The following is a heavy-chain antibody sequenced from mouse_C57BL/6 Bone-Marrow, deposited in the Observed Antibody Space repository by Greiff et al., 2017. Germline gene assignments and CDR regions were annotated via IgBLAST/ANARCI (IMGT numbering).Heavy chain of an antibody. CDR3: ARHGPYYGSSYGFFAY. CDR1: GYTFTSYW. CDR2: FYPGSGSI. Sequence: QVQLQQPGAELVKPGASVKMSCKASGYTFTSYWITWVKQRPGQGLEWIGWFYPGSGSIKYNEKFKDKATLTADKSSSTVYMELSRLTSEDSAVYFCARHGPYYGSSYGFFAYWGQGTLVTVSA. V-gene: IGHV1-62-2*01. D-gene: IGHD1-1*01. J-gene: IGHJ3*01.